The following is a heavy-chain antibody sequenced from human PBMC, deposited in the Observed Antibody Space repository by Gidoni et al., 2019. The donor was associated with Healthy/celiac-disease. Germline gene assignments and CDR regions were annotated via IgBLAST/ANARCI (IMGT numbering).Heavy chain of an antibody. J-gene: IGHJ6*02. V-gene: IGHV3-21*01. CDR1: GFTFTSYS. CDR2: ISSSSSYI. CDR3: ARDHYYDSSGYPLVYYYYGMDV. Sequence: EVQLVESGGGLVKPGGSLRLSCAASGFTFTSYSMNWVRQAPGKGLEWVSAISSSSSYIYYADSVKGRFTISRDNAKNSLYLQMNSLRAEDTAVYYCARDHYYDSSGYPLVYYYYGMDVWGQGTTVTVSS. D-gene: IGHD3-22*01.